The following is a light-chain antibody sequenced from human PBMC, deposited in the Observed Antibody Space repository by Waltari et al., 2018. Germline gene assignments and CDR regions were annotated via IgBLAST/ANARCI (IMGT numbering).Light chain of an antibody. CDR3: QRYDGVPPWT. CDR2: DAS. CDR1: RDINNY. V-gene: IGKV1-33*01. Sequence: DIQMTQSSSCLSASVADRVTITCQPSRDINNYLTWNQQKPGKAPKLLIYDASTLEKGVPSRFSGSGSGTDFVFTISRLQPEDIATYYCQRYDGVPPWTFGQGTRVDFK. J-gene: IGKJ1*01.